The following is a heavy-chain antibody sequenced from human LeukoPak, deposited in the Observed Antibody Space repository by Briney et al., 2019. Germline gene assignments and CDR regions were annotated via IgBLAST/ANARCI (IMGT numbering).Heavy chain of an antibody. CDR1: GFTFDDYG. D-gene: IGHD6-19*01. Sequence: PGGSLRLSCAASGFTFDDYGMSWVRQARGKGLEWVSGINWNGGSTGYADSVKGRFTISRVNAKNSLYLQMNSLRAEDTALYYCARWLVGTVAGKNYFDYWGQGTLVTVSS. V-gene: IGHV3-20*04. J-gene: IGHJ4*02. CDR3: ARWLVGTVAGKNYFDY. CDR2: INWNGGST.